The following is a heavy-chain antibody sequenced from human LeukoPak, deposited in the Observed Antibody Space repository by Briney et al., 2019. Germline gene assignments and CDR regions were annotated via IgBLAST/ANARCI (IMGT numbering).Heavy chain of an antibody. CDR2: IRSKANSYAT. V-gene: IGHV3-73*01. Sequence: GGSLRLSCAASGFTFSGSAMHWVRQASGKGLEWVGRIRSKANSYATAYAASVKGRFTISRDDSKNTAYLQMNSLKTEDTAVYYCTRSTGAYNWFDPWGQGTLVTVSS. D-gene: IGHD3-10*01. CDR1: GFTFSGSA. CDR3: TRSTGAYNWFDP. J-gene: IGHJ5*02.